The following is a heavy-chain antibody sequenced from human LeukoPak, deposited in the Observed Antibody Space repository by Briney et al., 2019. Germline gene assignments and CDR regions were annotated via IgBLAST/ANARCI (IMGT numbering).Heavy chain of an antibody. CDR3: AREAGCTIGGFDY. J-gene: IGHJ4*02. D-gene: IGHD6-19*01. V-gene: IGHV3-66*02. CDR2: IYSGGST. CDR1: GFTFSSNY. Sequence: PGGSLRLSCAASGFTFSSNYMSWVRQAPGKGLEWVSVIYSGGSTYYADSVKGRFTISRDNSKNTLYLQMNSLRAEDTAVYYCAREAGCTIGGFDYWGQGTLVTVSS.